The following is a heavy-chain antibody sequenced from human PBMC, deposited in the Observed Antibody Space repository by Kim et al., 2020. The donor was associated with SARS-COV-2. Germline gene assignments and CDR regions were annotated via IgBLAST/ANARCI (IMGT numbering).Heavy chain of an antibody. V-gene: IGHV4-4*09. Sequence: SETLSLTCTVSGASVMTYYWTWMRQPPGRGLEWVGYIYSSGATNYNPSLKSRVTISADTSKRQFSLELTSLSAADTGIYYCVVLRYDSGWYDYWGQGTLVTVSS. CDR2: IYSSGAT. CDR1: GASVMTYY. D-gene: IGHD6-13*01. CDR3: VVLRYDSGWYDY. J-gene: IGHJ4*02.